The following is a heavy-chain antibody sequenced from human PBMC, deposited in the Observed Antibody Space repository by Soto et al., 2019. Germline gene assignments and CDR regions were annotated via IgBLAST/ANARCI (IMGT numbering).Heavy chain of an antibody. J-gene: IGHJ3*02. V-gene: IGHV1-24*01. CDR1: GYTLTELS. D-gene: IGHD6-19*01. CDR2: FDPEDGET. Sequence: GASVKVSCKVSGYTLTELSMHWVRQAPGKGLEWMGGFDPEDGETIYAQKFQGRVTMTEDTSTDTAYMELSSLRSEDTAVYYCATDLPYSSGGAFDIWGQGTMVTVSS. CDR3: ATDLPYSSGGAFDI.